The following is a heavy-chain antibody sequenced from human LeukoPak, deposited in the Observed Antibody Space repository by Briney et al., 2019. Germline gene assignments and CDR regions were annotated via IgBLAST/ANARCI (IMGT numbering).Heavy chain of an antibody. D-gene: IGHD6-13*01. V-gene: IGHV1-18*01. CDR1: DYTFSNYA. CDR2: ISTYNGNT. CDR3: AREGIRIAAAGTIDY. Sequence: ASVKVSCKASDYTFSNYAINWVRRAPGQGLEWMGWISTYNGNTNYAQKLQDRVTMTTDTSTSTAYMELRSLRSDDTAMYYCAREGIRIAAAGTIDYWGQGTLVTVSS. J-gene: IGHJ4*02.